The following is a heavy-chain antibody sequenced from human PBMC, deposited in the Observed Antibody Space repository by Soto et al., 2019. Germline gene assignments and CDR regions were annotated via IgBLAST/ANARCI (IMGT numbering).Heavy chain of an antibody. V-gene: IGHV3-11*01. D-gene: IGHD3-10*01. Sequence: GGSLRLSCAASGFTFSDYYMSWIRQAPGKGLEWVSYISSSGSTIYYADSVKGRFTISRDNAKNSLYLQMNSLRAEDTAVYYCARVSTMAYFDAFDIWGQGTMVTVSS. CDR1: GFTFSDYY. CDR3: ARVSTMAYFDAFDI. CDR2: ISSSGSTI. J-gene: IGHJ3*02.